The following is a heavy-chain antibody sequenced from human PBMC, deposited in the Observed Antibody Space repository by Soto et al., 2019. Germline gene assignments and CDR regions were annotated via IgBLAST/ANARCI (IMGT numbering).Heavy chain of an antibody. V-gene: IGHV4-59*08. CDR2: LYNSGST. D-gene: IGHD3-10*01. Sequence: PSETLSLTCTVSGGSISSYYWSWIRQPPGKRLEWIGYLYNSGSTDYNPSLKSRVTISVDTSKNQFSLKLSSVTAADTAVYYCASGVRISRLSWYAFDIWGQGTMVTVSS. J-gene: IGHJ3*02. CDR3: ASGVRISRLSWYAFDI. CDR1: GGSISSYY.